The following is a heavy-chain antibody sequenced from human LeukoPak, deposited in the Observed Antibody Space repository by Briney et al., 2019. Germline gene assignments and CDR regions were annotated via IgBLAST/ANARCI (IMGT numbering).Heavy chain of an antibody. CDR1: GYTFTSYG. Sequence: ASVKASCKASGYTFTSYGISWVRQAPGQGLEWMGWISAYNGNTNYAQKLQGRVTMTTDTSTSTAYMELRSLRSDDTAVYYCARDPCSTSCYGHDYWGQGTLVTVSS. CDR2: ISAYNGNT. V-gene: IGHV1-18*01. D-gene: IGHD2-2*01. CDR3: ARDPCSTSCYGHDY. J-gene: IGHJ4*02.